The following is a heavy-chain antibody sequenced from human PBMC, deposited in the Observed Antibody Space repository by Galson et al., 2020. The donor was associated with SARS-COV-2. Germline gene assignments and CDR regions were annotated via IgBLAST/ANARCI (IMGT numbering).Heavy chain of an antibody. Sequence: SETLSLTCTVSGGSISSYYWSWIRQPPGKGLEWIGYIYYSGSTNYNPSLKSRVTISVDTSKNQFSLKLSSVTAADTAVYYCARQYHDYDFWSGSYYYYGMDVWGQGTTVTVSS. D-gene: IGHD3-3*01. V-gene: IGHV4-59*01. CDR3: ARQYHDYDFWSGSYYYYGMDV. CDR1: GGSISSYY. CDR2: IYYSGST. J-gene: IGHJ6*02.